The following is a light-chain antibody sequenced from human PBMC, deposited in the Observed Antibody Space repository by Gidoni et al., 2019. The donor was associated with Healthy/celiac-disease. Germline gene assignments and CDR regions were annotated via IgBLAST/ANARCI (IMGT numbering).Light chain of an antibody. CDR3: QQYGNLPLT. CDR1: QDISNY. CDR2: DAS. Sequence: DIQMTQSPSSLPASVGDRVTITCQASQDISNYLTWYQQKPGKAPQLLIYDASNLETGVPSRFSGSGSGTDFTFTISSLQPEDIATYYCQQYGNLPLTFXGXTKVEIK. J-gene: IGKJ4*01. V-gene: IGKV1-33*01.